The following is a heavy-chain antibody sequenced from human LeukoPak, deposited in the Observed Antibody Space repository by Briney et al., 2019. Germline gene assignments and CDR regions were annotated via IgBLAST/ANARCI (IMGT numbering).Heavy chain of an antibody. CDR1: GFTFSSYS. V-gene: IGHV3-21*01. CDR3: ARTLPGGGWSPHFDY. Sequence: GGSLRLSCAASGFTFSSYSMNWVRQAPGKGLQWVSSIGISSSYIYYADSVKGRFTISRDNAKNSLYLQMNSLRAGDTAVYYCARTLPGGGWSPHFDYWGQGTLVTVSS. CDR2: IGISSSYI. D-gene: IGHD6-19*01. J-gene: IGHJ4*02.